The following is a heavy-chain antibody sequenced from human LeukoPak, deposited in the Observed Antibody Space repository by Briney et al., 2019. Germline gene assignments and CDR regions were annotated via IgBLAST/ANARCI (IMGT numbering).Heavy chain of an antibody. CDR3: AREGGWSHYYYYMDV. D-gene: IGHD3-16*01. CDR1: GGSISNYY. J-gene: IGHJ6*03. V-gene: IGHV4-59*12. Sequence: SETLSLTCTVSGGSISNYYWSWIRQPPGKGLEWIGYIYYSGSTYYNPSLKSRVTISVDTSKNQFSLKLSSVTAADTAVYYCAREGGWSHYYYYMDVWGRGTTVTVSS. CDR2: IYYSGST.